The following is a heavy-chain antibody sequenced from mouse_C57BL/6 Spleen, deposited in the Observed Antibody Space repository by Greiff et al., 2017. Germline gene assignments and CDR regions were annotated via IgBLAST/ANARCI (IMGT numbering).Heavy chain of an antibody. Sequence: VQLQQSGAELVMPGASVKLSCKASGYTFTSYWMHWVKQRPGQGLEWIGEIDPSDSYTNYNQKFKGKSTLTVDKSSSTAYMQRSSLTSEDSAVYYCARGGTVVADFDYWGQGTTLTVSS. CDR3: ARGGTVVADFDY. CDR2: IDPSDSYT. J-gene: IGHJ2*01. D-gene: IGHD1-1*01. CDR1: GYTFTSYW. V-gene: IGHV1-69*01.